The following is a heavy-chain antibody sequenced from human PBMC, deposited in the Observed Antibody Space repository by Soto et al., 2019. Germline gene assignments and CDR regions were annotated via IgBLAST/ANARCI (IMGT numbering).Heavy chain of an antibody. CDR3: AKNGQPPYYYYGMDV. CDR2: VSGYNGHT. V-gene: IGHV1-18*01. CDR1: GYTFSSYG. D-gene: IGHD2-8*01. J-gene: IGHJ6*02. Sequence: GASVKVSCKASGYTFSSYGISWVRQAPGQGLEWMGWVSGYNGHTYYAQKVQGRVTMTVDTSTYTAYMELRSLTSDDTAKYYCAKNGQPPYYYYGMDVWGQGTTVTVSS.